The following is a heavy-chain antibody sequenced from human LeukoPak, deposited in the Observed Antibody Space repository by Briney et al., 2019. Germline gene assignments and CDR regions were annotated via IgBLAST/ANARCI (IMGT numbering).Heavy chain of an antibody. V-gene: IGHV7-4-1*02. D-gene: IGHD4-11*01. CDR1: GGTFSSYA. CDR3: ARGPPPTVLTTFGWFDP. Sequence: GSAVKVSCKASGGTFSSYAISWVRQAPGQGLEWMGWINTNTGNPTYAQGFTGRFVFSLDTSVSTAYLQISGLKAEDTAVYYCARGPPPTVLTTFGWFDPWGQGTLVTVST. J-gene: IGHJ5*02. CDR2: INTNTGNP.